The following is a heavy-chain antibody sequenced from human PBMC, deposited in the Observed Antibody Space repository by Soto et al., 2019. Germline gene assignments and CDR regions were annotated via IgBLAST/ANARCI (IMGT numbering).Heavy chain of an antibody. V-gene: IGHV3-9*01. CDR3: AKGDFWSGYKFYYYGMDV. Sequence: QSGGSLRLSCAASGFTFDDYAMHWVRQAPGKGLEWVSGIGWNSGSIGYADSVKGRFTISRDNAKNSLYLQMNSLRAEDTALYYCAKGDFWSGYKFYYYGMDVWGQGTTVTVSS. CDR1: GFTFDDYA. CDR2: IGWNSGSI. D-gene: IGHD3-3*01. J-gene: IGHJ6*02.